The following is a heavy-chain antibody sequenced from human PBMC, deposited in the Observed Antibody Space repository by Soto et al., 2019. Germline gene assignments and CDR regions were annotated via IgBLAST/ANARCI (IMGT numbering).Heavy chain of an antibody. Sequence: GSLRLSCAASGFTFSSYSMNWVRQAPGKGLEWVSYISSSSSTIYYADSVKGRFTISRDNAKNSLYLQMNSLRDEDTAVYYCARTPRDSSGWYFGMDVWGQGTTVTVSS. D-gene: IGHD6-19*01. CDR1: GFTFSSYS. J-gene: IGHJ6*02. V-gene: IGHV3-48*02. CDR3: ARTPRDSSGWYFGMDV. CDR2: ISSSSSTI.